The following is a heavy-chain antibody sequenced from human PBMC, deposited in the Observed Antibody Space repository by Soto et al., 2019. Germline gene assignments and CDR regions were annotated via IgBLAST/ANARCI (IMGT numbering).Heavy chain of an antibody. CDR3: IRASGVAGTGEYF. D-gene: IGHD3-10*01. V-gene: IGHV3-74*03. Sequence: EVHLVESGGGLVQPGGSLRLSCAASGFDFSTYWMHWVRQAPGKGLVWVSRISGGGGTTYADSVEGRFTISRDNAKNILYLQMSSLTEEDTAMYYCIRASGVAGTGEYFWGQGTLVTVSS. J-gene: IGHJ4*02. CDR2: ISGGGGT. CDR1: GFDFSTYW.